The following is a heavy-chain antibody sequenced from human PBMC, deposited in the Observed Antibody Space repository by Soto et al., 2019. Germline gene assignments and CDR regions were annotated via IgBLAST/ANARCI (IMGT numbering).Heavy chain of an antibody. Sequence: GGSLRLSCAASGFTFSSYSMNWVRQAPGKGLEWVSSISSSSSYIYYADSVKGRFTISRDNAKNSLYLQMNSLRAEDTAVYYCARDRSRYYGSEPSRAFDIWGQGTMVTVSS. D-gene: IGHD3-10*01. V-gene: IGHV3-21*01. CDR2: ISSSSSYI. CDR3: ARDRSRYYGSEPSRAFDI. CDR1: GFTFSSYS. J-gene: IGHJ3*02.